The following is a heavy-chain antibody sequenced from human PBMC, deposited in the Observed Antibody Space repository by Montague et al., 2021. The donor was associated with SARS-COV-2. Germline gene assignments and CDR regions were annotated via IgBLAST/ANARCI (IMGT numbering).Heavy chain of an antibody. Sequence: SETLSLTCSVSGGSISSTSFFWAWIRQPPGKGLEWVGSMYSSGTTXYNPSLKSRVTISGDTSRNQLSVRLSPVTAADTAVYYCARSTSGWFIYWGQGTLVTVSS. J-gene: IGHJ4*02. CDR1: GGSISSTSFF. D-gene: IGHD6-19*01. V-gene: IGHV4-39*01. CDR2: MYSSGTT. CDR3: ARSTSGWFIY.